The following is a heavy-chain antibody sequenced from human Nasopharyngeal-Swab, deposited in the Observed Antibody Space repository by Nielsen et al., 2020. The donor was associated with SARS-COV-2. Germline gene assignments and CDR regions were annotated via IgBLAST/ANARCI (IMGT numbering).Heavy chain of an antibody. CDR2: INPVSGDT. V-gene: IGHV1-2*02. CDR1: GYTFTDYY. D-gene: IGHD3-10*01. Sequence: ASVKVSCKASGYTFTDYYIHWIRQAPGQGLQWMGWINPVSGDTSYEQKFQGRVTLTRDTSINTAYMELSRLRSDDTALYYCARDPDITVVWGPPRAHFGMDVWGQGTTVTVSS. CDR3: ARDPDITVVWGPPRAHFGMDV. J-gene: IGHJ6*02.